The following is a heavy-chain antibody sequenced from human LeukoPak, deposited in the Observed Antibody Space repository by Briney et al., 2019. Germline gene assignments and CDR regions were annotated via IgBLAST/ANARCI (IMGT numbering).Heavy chain of an antibody. J-gene: IGHJ4*02. Sequence: PGDTVSLTCTLYGPSITIYYSSWTRHPPGKGLEWHGYIFYSGSTNYNTSLKSRVTISVDTSKNQFSLKLSSVTAADTAVYYCARHYIAVAGRGAFDYWGQGTLVTVSS. CDR1: GPSITIYY. V-gene: IGHV4-59*07. D-gene: IGHD6-19*01. CDR3: ARHYIAVAGRGAFDY. CDR2: IFYSGST.